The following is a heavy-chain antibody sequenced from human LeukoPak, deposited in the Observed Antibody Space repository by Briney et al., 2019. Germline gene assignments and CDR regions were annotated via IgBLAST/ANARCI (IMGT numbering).Heavy chain of an antibody. Sequence: SETLSLTCTVSGGSISSGSYYWSWIRQPAGKGLEWIGRIYTSGSTNYNPSLKSRVTISVDTSKNQFSLKLSSVTAADTAVHYCARVRYGSGSYGVYYFDYWGQGTLVTVSS. CDR3: ARVRYGSGSYGVYYFDY. V-gene: IGHV4-61*02. CDR2: IYTSGST. J-gene: IGHJ4*02. D-gene: IGHD3-10*01. CDR1: GGSISSGSYY.